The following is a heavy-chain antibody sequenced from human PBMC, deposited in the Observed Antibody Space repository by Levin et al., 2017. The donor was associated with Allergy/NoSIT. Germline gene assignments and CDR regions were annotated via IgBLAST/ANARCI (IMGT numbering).Heavy chain of an antibody. J-gene: IGHJ4*02. V-gene: IGHV3-30*04. CDR2: TSHDGTTK. CDR3: AKDVFGSIDY. CDR1: GFTFSASP. D-gene: IGHD3-16*01. Sequence: LSLTCAASGFTFSASPMHWVRQAPGKGLEWVSITSHDGTTKHYADSVKGRFTISRDNSRGTLYLHMTSLRVEDTAVYFCAKDVFGSIDYWGQGILVTVSS.